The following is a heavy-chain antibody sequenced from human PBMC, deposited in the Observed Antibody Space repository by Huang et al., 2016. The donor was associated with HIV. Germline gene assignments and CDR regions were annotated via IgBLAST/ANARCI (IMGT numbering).Heavy chain of an antibody. D-gene: IGHD3-16*01. CDR3: AMSLRYQYDSRSYWGRYFDY. Sequence: QVQLEQSGPAVRKPGSSVKVSCQASGGSFSDQIISWVRQAPGQRFEWMGGIIPRFRGPAYAQEFKGRGTMTADESTATIYMELNSLTSEDTAVYYCAMSLRYQYDSRSYWGRYFDYWGQGTLVTVSS. CDR1: GGSFSDQI. J-gene: IGHJ4*02. V-gene: IGHV1-69*01. CDR2: IIPRFRGP.